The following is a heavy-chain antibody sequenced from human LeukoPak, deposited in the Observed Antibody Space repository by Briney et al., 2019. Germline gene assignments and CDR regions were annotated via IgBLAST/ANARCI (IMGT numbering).Heavy chain of an antibody. Sequence: GGSLRLSCAASGFTFSAYGMHWVRQAPGKGLEWVAVISYDGSSKYYADSVKGRFTISRDNSKNTLYLQMNSLRAEDTAVHYCAKDVSLGYCSSTSCYAVFWGQGTLVTVSS. J-gene: IGHJ4*02. CDR1: GFTFSAYG. V-gene: IGHV3-30*18. CDR3: AKDVSLGYCSSTSCYAVF. D-gene: IGHD2-2*01. CDR2: ISYDGSSK.